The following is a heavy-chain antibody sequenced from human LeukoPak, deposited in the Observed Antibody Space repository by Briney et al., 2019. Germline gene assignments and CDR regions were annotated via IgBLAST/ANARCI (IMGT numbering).Heavy chain of an antibody. V-gene: IGHV4-4*07. CDR1: GGSISSYS. CDR3: TRETPRTENSV. D-gene: IGHD1-14*01. Sequence: SETLSLTCTVSGGSISSYSWSWIRQPAGKGLEWVGRIYTSGSTIYNPSLNSRVTISVDTSKNQFSLRLSSVTAAGTAVYYCTRETPRTENSVWGQGTLVTVSS. CDR2: IYTSGST. J-gene: IGHJ4*02.